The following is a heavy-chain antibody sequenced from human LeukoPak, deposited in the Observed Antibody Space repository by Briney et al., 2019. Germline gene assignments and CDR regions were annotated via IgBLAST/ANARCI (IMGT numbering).Heavy chain of an antibody. J-gene: IGHJ6*03. Sequence: GGSLRLSCAASGFTFSSYEMNWVRQAPGKGLEWVSYISSSGSTIYYADSVKGRFTISRDNPKNSLYLQMNSLRAEDTAVYYCATSTSRGPYYYYMDVWGKGTTVTVSS. CDR1: GFTFSSYE. CDR2: ISSSGSTI. V-gene: IGHV3-48*03. D-gene: IGHD2-2*01. CDR3: ATSTSRGPYYYYMDV.